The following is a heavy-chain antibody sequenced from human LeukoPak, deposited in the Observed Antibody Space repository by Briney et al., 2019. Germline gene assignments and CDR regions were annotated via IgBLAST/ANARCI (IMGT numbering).Heavy chain of an antibody. D-gene: IGHD6-13*01. CDR3: ARYTSSSPGWFAP. J-gene: IGHJ5*02. V-gene: IGHV1-3*01. Sequence: GASVKVSCKASGYTFTSYAMHLVRQAPGHRLEWMGWINAGNGDARYSQKFQDRVTFTRDTAASTAYMELSSLRSEDTAVYYCARYTSSSPGWFAPWGQGTLVTVSS. CDR1: GYTFTSYA. CDR2: INAGNGDA.